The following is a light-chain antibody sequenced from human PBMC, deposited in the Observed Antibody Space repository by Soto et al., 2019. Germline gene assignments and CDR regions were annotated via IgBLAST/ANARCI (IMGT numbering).Light chain of an antibody. CDR3: QQYNNWPQT. CDR1: QSVATN. CDR2: GAS. J-gene: IGKJ1*01. V-gene: IGKV3-15*01. Sequence: EAVLTQSPATLSVSPGERATLSCRASQSVATNVAWYQQRPGQAPRLLIYGASKRAIGLPARFSGSVSGTEFTLTISSLQSEDFAVYYCQQYNNWPQTFGQGTKVEIK.